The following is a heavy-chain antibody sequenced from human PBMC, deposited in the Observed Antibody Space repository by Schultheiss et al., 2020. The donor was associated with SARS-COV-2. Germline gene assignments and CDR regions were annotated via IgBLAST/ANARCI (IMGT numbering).Heavy chain of an antibody. CDR1: GFTFSSYS. V-gene: IGHV3-66*01. CDR3: ARATSGVGHDAFDI. CDR2: IYSGGST. D-gene: IGHD3-3*01. J-gene: IGHJ3*02. Sequence: GGSLRLSCAASGFTFSSYSMNWVRQAPGKGLEWVSVIYSGGSTYYADSVKGRFTISRDNSKNTLYLQMNSLRAEDTAVYYCARATSGVGHDAFDIWGQGTMVTVSS.